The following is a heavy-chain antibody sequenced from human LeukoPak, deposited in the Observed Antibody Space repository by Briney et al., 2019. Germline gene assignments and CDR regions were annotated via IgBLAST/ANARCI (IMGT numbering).Heavy chain of an antibody. V-gene: IGHV4-34*01. CDR2: INYSGST. J-gene: IGHJ4*02. D-gene: IGHD5-18*01. CDR1: GGSFSGYY. Sequence: SETLSLTCAVYGGSFSGYYWSWIRQPPGKGLEWIGEINYSGSTNYNSSLKSRVTISVDTSKNQFSLKVSSVTAADTAVYYCAREKMRRYSYGYANWGQGTLVTVSS. CDR3: AREKMRRYSYGYAN.